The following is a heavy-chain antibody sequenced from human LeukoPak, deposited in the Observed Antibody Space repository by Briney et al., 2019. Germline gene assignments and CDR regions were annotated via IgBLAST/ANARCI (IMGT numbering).Heavy chain of an antibody. CDR1: GFTFSSYA. J-gene: IGHJ6*02. Sequence: PGRSLRLSCAASGFTFSSYAMHRVRQAPGKGLEWVAVISYDGSNKYYAHSVKGRFSISRDNSKTTLYLQMNSLRAEDTAVYYCARDLQDIVVGPAAPYYYYGMDVWGQGTTVTASS. CDR2: ISYDGSNK. V-gene: IGHV3-30-3*01. CDR3: ARDLQDIVVGPAAPYYYYGMDV. D-gene: IGHD2-2*01.